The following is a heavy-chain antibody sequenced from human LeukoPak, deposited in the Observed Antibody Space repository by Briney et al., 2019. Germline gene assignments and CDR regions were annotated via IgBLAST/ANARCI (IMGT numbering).Heavy chain of an antibody. D-gene: IGHD6-19*01. CDR2: ISGSGGST. CDR3: ARDGRRPRIAVSGSDY. J-gene: IGHJ4*02. CDR1: GFTFSSYA. V-gene: IGHV3-23*01. Sequence: GGSLRLSCAASGFTFSSYAMSWVRQAPGKGLEWVSAISGSGGSTYYADSVKGRFTISRDNAMDTLYLQMDSLTPEDTAVYYCARDGRRPRIAVSGSDYWGQGTLVTVSS.